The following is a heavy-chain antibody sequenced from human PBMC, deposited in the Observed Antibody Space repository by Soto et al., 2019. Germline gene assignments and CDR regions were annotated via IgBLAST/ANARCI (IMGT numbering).Heavy chain of an antibody. V-gene: IGHV1-58*01. CDR3: AAGLGPKYYDFWSGYPDYYYYGMDV. Sequence: GASVKVSCKASGFTFTSSAVQWVRQARGQSLEWIGWIVVGSGNTNYAQKFQERVTITRDMSTSTAYMELSSLRSEDTAVYYCAAGLGPKYYDFWSGYPDYYYYGMDVWGQGTTVTVSS. CDR1: GFTFTSSA. D-gene: IGHD3-3*01. CDR2: IVVGSGNT. J-gene: IGHJ6*02.